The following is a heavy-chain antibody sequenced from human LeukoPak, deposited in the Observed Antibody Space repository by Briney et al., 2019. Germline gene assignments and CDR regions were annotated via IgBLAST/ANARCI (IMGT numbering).Heavy chain of an antibody. Sequence: GASVKVSCKASGYTFTSYDINWVRQATGQGPEWMGWMNPNSGNTGYAQKFQGRVTMTRNTSISTAYMELSSLRSEDTAVYYCARGLGSSWDLNWFDPWGQGPLVTVSS. CDR1: GYTFTSYD. J-gene: IGHJ5*02. CDR2: MNPNSGNT. D-gene: IGHD6-13*01. CDR3: ARGLGSSWDLNWFDP. V-gene: IGHV1-8*01.